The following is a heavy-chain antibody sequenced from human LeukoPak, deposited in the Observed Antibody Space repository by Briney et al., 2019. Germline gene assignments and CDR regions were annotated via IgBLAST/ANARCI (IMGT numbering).Heavy chain of an antibody. CDR1: GGTFSSYA. Sequence: ASVKVSCKASGGTFSSYAISWVRQAPGQGLEWMGIINPSGGSTSYAQKFQGRVTMTRDTSTSTVYMELSSLRSEDTAVYYCARAPGNVVVTAILSYWGQGTLVTVSS. V-gene: IGHV1-46*01. D-gene: IGHD2-21*02. CDR3: ARAPGNVVVTAILSY. J-gene: IGHJ4*02. CDR2: INPSGGST.